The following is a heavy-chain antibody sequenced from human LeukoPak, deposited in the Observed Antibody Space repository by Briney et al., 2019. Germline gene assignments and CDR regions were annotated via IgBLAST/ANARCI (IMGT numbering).Heavy chain of an antibody. CDR1: GGPISSYY. V-gene: IGHV4-4*07. CDR2: IYTWGST. CDR3: ARDSGDPVVVTAIVS. D-gene: IGHD2-21*02. Sequence: PSETLSLTCTVSGGPISSYYWSWMRQPAGKGLELIGRIYTWGSTNYNRARKSRVTMSVDTFKNQFSLKLSSVTAADTAVYYCARDSGDPVVVTAIVSWGQGTLVTVSS. J-gene: IGHJ4*02.